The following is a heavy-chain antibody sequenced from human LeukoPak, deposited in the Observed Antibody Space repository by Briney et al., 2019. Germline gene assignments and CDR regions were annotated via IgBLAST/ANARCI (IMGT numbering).Heavy chain of an antibody. V-gene: IGHV4-30-2*01. CDR3: ARVFPPYYDILTGYNYFDY. D-gene: IGHD3-9*01. CDR2: IYHSGST. Sequence: PSETLSLTCAVSGGSISSGGYSWSWIRQPPGKGLEWLGYIYHSGSTYYNPSLKSRVTISVDRSKNQFSLKLSSVTAADTAAYYCARVFPPYYDILTGYNYFDYWGQGTLVTVSS. J-gene: IGHJ4*02. CDR1: GGSISSGGYS.